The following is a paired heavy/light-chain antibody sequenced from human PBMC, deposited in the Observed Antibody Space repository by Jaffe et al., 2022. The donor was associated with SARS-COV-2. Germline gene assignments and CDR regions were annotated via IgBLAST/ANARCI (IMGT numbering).Heavy chain of an antibody. CDR3: ATGDSFAFAI. CDR2: INNDGTTT. Sequence: EVQLVESGGGLVQSGGSLRLSCVGTGFTLKRDRMSASRFAFSSYWMHWVRQGPGKGLVWVSRINNDGTTTSYADFVKGRFTISRDNTKNTAYLQMDSLGVEDTGVYYCATGDSFAFAIWGQGTMVTVSS. J-gene: IGHJ3*02. D-gene: IGHD3-16*01. CDR1: RFAFSSYW. V-gene: IGHV3-74*03.
Light chain of an antibody. Sequence: QTVVTQEPAFSVSPGGTVTLTCGLTSDSVSSSLFPSWYQQTPGQPPRTLIYNTNIRSSGVPDRFSGSILGNKAALTITGAQPTDESDYYCVLFVGSGIWVFGEGTRLTVL. J-gene: IGLJ3*02. V-gene: IGLV8-61*01. CDR2: NTN. CDR3: VLFVGSGIWV. CDR1: SDSVSSSLF.